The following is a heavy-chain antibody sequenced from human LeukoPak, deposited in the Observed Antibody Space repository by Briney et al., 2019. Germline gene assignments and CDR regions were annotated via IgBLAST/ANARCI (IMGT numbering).Heavy chain of an antibody. CDR2: INYSGST. Sequence: PSETLSLTCTVSDGSISNHYWSWIRQPPGKGLEWIGNINYSGSTKYNPSLKSRVVMSVDTSKNQFSLKLSSVIAADTAVYYCAKDIYGSGSYYGNGLDVWGRGTTVTVSS. D-gene: IGHD3-10*01. V-gene: IGHV4-59*11. CDR1: DGSISNHY. CDR3: AKDIYGSGSYYGNGLDV. J-gene: IGHJ6*02.